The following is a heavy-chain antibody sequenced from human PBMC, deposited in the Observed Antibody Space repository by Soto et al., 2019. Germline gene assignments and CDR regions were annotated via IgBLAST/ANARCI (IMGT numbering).Heavy chain of an antibody. Sequence: QITLKESGPTLVRPTQTLTLTCAFSGFSLSTSGVGVGWIRQPPGKALEWLAVIYWDDSKHYSPSLRSRLTITTDTSKNQVVLIMTNMDPMDTGTYYCAHKGPEDWPLDYWGQGTLVTVSS. V-gene: IGHV2-5*02. D-gene: IGHD3-9*01. J-gene: IGHJ4*02. CDR2: IYWDDSK. CDR1: GFSLSTSGVG. CDR3: AHKGPEDWPLDY.